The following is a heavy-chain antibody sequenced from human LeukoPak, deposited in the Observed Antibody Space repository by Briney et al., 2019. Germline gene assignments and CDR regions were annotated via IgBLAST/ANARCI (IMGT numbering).Heavy chain of an antibody. CDR3: ARQGSGNYLSPVNY. Sequence: SETLSLTCTVSGGSISSSSYYWGWIRQPPGKGLEWIGTIYYSGSTYYNPSLKSRVAISVDTSKNQFSLKLSSVTAADTAVYYCARQGSGNYLSPVNYWGQGTLVTVSS. V-gene: IGHV4-39*01. CDR2: IYYSGST. CDR1: GGSISSSSYY. J-gene: IGHJ4*02. D-gene: IGHD1-26*01.